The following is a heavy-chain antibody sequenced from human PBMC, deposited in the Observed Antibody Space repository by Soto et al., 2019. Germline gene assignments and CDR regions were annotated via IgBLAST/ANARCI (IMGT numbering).Heavy chain of an antibody. CDR1: GYTFTGYD. J-gene: IGHJ6*02. CDR2: INPSSDGT. V-gene: IGHV1-2*02. D-gene: IGHD6-6*01. CDR3: AREYSSSSVMELLYYYYGMDV. Sequence: GASVKVSCKASGYTFTGYDMHWVLQAPGEGLEWMGWINPSSDGTNYAQKFQGRVTMTRDTSISTAYMELSRLRSDDTAVYYCAREYSSSSVMELLYYYYGMDVWGQGTTVTVSS.